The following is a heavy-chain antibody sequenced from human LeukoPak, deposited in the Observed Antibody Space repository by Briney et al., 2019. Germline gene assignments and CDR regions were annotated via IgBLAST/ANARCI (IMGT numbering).Heavy chain of an antibody. J-gene: IGHJ4*02. CDR2: IYSGGDT. V-gene: IGHV3-53*05. Sequence: GGSLRLSCAASGFTVSSHYMSWVRQAPGKGLEWVSVIYSGGDTFYADSVKGRFTISRDNSENTLYLQMNSLRAEDTAVYYCAKSLPSGYYYDSSSPSYYFDYWGQGPLVTVSS. CDR1: GFTVSSHY. CDR3: AKSLPSGYYYDSSSPSYYFDY. D-gene: IGHD3-22*01.